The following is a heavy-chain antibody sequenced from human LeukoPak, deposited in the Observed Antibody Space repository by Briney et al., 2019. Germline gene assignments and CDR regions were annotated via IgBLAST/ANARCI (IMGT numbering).Heavy chain of an antibody. V-gene: IGHV3-11*01. CDR2: ISSSGSTI. CDR3: ARDLDWNDVLDY. Sequence: KSGGSLSHSCAASGFTFSDYYMSWIRQAPGKGLEWVSYISSSGSTIYYADSVKGRFTISRDNAKNSLYLQMNSLRAEDTAVYYCARDLDWNDVLDYWGEGSLGTVSS. D-gene: IGHD1-1*01. CDR1: GFTFSDYY. J-gene: IGHJ4*02.